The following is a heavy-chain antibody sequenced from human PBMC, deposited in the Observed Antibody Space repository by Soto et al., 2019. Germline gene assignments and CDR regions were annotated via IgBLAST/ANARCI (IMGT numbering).Heavy chain of an antibody. D-gene: IGHD2-2*01. CDR2: IKQDGSEK. Sequence: GRSRRVSCAASGFTFSRYWMSWVRQAPGKGLEWVANIKQDGSEKYYVDSVKGRFTISRDNAKNSLYLQMNSLRAEDTAVYYCARDKYCSSTSCYVSYYYYYYGMDVWGQASTVTVPS. V-gene: IGHV3-7*01. J-gene: IGHJ6*02. CDR3: ARDKYCSSTSCYVSYYYYYYGMDV. CDR1: GFTFSRYW.